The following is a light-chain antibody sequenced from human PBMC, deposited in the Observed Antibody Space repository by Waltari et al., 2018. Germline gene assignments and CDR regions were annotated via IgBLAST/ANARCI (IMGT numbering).Light chain of an antibody. V-gene: IGLV1-40*01. Sequence: QSVLTQPPSVSGAPGQRVTISCTGISPNIGANHAVPWYQQVPGTAPKPLIYGNRNRPSGVPDRFSASKSGTSASLAITGLQADDEADYYCQSYDSSLSRYVFGSGTEVTVL. CDR3: QSYDSSLSRYV. J-gene: IGLJ1*01. CDR1: SPNIGANHA. CDR2: GNR.